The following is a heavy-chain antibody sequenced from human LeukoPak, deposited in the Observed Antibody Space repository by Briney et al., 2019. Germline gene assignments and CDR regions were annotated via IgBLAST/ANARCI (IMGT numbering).Heavy chain of an antibody. D-gene: IGHD2-15*01. J-gene: IGHJ4*02. V-gene: IGHV4-59*08. CDR1: GGSMSSRY. CDR2: VYYSGTT. Sequence: SETLSLTCTVSGGSMSSRYWSWVRQPPGKGLEWIGYVYYSGTTNSNPSLKSRVTISVDTSKNQFSLKLSSVTAADTAVYYWGGGNIVVVVAAGGGDDYWGQGTLVTVSS. CDR3: GGGNIVVVVAAGGGDDY.